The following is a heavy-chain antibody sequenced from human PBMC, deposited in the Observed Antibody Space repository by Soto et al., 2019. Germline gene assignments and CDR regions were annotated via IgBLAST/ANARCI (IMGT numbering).Heavy chain of an antibody. Sequence: QVQLVQSGAEVKKPGASVKVSCKASGYTFTNFGISWVRQAPGQGLEWMGWISAYNGNTNYAEKFQGRVTMTTDTSTSTGYMEVRSLRYDDSAGYYYARGGTPIDYWGQGTLVTVSS. CDR2: ISAYNGNT. CDR1: GYTFTNFG. D-gene: IGHD3-16*01. J-gene: IGHJ4*02. V-gene: IGHV1-18*01. CDR3: ARGGTPIDY.